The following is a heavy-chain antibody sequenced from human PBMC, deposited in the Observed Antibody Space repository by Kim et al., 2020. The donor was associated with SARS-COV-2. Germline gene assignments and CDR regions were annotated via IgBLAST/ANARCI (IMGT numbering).Heavy chain of an antibody. J-gene: IGHJ6*02. CDR2: TSGDGRKV. V-gene: IGHV3-30*03. CDR3: ARDYDVPPDPSYDSLLFGMDV. D-gene: IGHD3-22*01. Sequence: GGSLRLSCGGSGFIFRTAVMHWVRQAPGQGLEWVAVTSGDGRKVLHVANVEGRFTMTRDNSRNIVYLNMNGLRPDDTAVYYCARDYDVPPDPSYDSLLFGMDVWGQGTTVTVS. CDR1: GFIFRTAV.